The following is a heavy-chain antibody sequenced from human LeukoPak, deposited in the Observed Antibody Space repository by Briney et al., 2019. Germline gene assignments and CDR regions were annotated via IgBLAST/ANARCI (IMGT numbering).Heavy chain of an antibody. CDR1: GYTFDSHG. Sequence: ASVKVSCKASGYTFDSHGISWVRQAPGQGLEWMGWVRAYNDNTNYAQKVQSRVTMTTDTSTSTAYMELRSLRSDETAVYYCARVTATPVFDFWGQGTLVTVSS. V-gene: IGHV1-18*01. CDR3: ARVTATPVFDF. D-gene: IGHD5-24*01. J-gene: IGHJ4*02. CDR2: VRAYNDNT.